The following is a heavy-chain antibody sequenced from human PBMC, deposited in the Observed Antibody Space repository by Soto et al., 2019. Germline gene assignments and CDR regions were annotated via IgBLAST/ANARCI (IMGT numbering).Heavy chain of an antibody. J-gene: IGHJ4*02. D-gene: IGHD3-22*01. V-gene: IGHV1-45*02. CDR3: ASGRYDASGYFDY. CDR2: ITPFNGNT. Sequence: SVKVSCKASGYTFTSYGISWVRQAPGQALEWMGWITPFNGNTKYAQKFQDRVTFTGDTSLNTAYMELSSLRSDDTAMFYCASGRYDASGYFDYWGQGTLVTVSS. CDR1: GYTFTSYG.